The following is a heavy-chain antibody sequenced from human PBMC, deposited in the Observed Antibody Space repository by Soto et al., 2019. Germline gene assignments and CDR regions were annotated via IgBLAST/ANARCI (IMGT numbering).Heavy chain of an antibody. CDR3: ARDIRFGEAPRTYGMDV. D-gene: IGHD3-10*01. V-gene: IGHV3-21*01. Sequence: GGSLRLSCAASGFTFSSYSMNWVRQAPGKGLEWVSSISSSSSYIYYADSVKGRFTISRDNAKNSLYLQMNSLRAEDTAVYYCARDIRFGEAPRTYGMDVWGQGAKVTVSS. J-gene: IGHJ6*02. CDR1: GFTFSSYS. CDR2: ISSSSSYI.